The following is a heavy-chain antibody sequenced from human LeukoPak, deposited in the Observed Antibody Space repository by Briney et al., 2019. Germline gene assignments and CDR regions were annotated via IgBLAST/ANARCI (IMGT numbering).Heavy chain of an antibody. CDR3: ARVWFGELNWFDP. CDR2: IYSGGST. Sequence: GGSLRLSCAASGFTVSSNYMSWVRQAPGKGLEWVSVIYSGGSTYYADSVKGRFTISRDNSKNTLYLQMNSLRAEDTAVYYCARVWFGELNWFDPWGQGTLVTVSS. J-gene: IGHJ5*02. V-gene: IGHV3-53*01. CDR1: GFTVSSNY. D-gene: IGHD3-10*01.